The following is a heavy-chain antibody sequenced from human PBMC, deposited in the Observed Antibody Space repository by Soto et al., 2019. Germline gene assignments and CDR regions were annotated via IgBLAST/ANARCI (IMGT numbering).Heavy chain of an antibody. CDR1: GYNFAGSG. Sequence: SVKVSCKASGYNFAGSGFIWVRQAPGQGLEWMGGIIPIFGTANYAQKFQGRVTITADESTSTAYMELSSLRSEDTAVYYCAADIVVVTDAPRGSKYGLGFTFDIWGQGKMVTVSS. CDR3: AADIVVVTDAPRGSKYGLGFTFDI. V-gene: IGHV1-69*13. D-gene: IGHD2-2*01. CDR2: IIPIFGTA. J-gene: IGHJ3*02.